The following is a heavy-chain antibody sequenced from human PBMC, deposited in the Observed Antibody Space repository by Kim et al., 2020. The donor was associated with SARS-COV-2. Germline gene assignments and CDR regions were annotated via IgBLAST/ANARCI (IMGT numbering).Heavy chain of an antibody. J-gene: IGHJ1*01. CDR3: ARAGDYDISVYSGFLHV. D-gene: IGHD3-22*01. V-gene: IGHV3-74*01. Sequence: SVKRRFTVSRDNAHNTLYLQMNSLTPEDTAVYYCARAGDYDISVYSGFLHVWGQGALVTVSS.